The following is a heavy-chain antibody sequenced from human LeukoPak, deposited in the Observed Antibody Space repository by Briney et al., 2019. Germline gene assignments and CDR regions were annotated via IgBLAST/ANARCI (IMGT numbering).Heavy chain of an antibody. CDR1: GYTFTGYY. V-gene: IGHV1-2*02. J-gene: IGHJ6*03. CDR3: ARDRGRFLEWSLMDV. D-gene: IGHD3-3*01. Sequence: ASVKVSCKASGYTFTGYYMHWVRQAPGQGLEWMGWINPNSGGTNYAQKFQGRVTMTRDTSISTAYMELSRLRSDDTAVYYCARDRGRFLEWSLMDVWGKGTTVTVSS. CDR2: INPNSGGT.